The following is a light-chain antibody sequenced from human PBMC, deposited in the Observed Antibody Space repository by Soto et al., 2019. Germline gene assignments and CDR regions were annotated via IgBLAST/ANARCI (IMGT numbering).Light chain of an antibody. V-gene: IGKV1-6*01. CDR3: LQDYNYPWT. CDR1: QGIRND. Sequence: IQMTQSPSSLSASVGDRVTITCRASQGIRNDLYWYQQKPGKAPRVLIYAAAGLQSGIPSRFSGSGSGTDFTLTITSLQPEDFATYYCLQDYNYPWTSGQGTKVEIK. CDR2: AAA. J-gene: IGKJ1*01.